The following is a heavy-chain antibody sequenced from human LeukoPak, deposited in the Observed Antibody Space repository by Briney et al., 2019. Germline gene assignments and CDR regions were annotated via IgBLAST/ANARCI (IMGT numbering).Heavy chain of an antibody. J-gene: IGHJ3*02. Sequence: SETLSLTCTVSGGSISSYYWSWIRQPPGKGLEWIGYIYYSGSTNYNPSLKSRVTISVDTSKNQFSLKLSSVTAADTAVYYCARAGGTTDAFDIWGQGTMVTVSS. D-gene: IGHD3-16*01. CDR1: GGSISSYY. CDR2: IYYSGST. CDR3: ARAGGTTDAFDI. V-gene: IGHV4-59*01.